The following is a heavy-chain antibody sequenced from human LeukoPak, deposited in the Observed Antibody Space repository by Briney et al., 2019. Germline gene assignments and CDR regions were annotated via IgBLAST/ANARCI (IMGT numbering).Heavy chain of an antibody. J-gene: IGHJ4*02. CDR3: ARPLYSSSWYHFDY. Sequence: SETLSLTCTVSGGSISSSSYYWGWIRQPPGKGLEWIGSIYYSGSTYYNPSLKSRVTISVDTSKNQFSLKLSSVTAADTAVYYCARPLYSSSWYHFDYWGQGTLVTVSS. V-gene: IGHV4-39*01. D-gene: IGHD6-13*01. CDR2: IYYSGST. CDR1: GGSISSSSYY.